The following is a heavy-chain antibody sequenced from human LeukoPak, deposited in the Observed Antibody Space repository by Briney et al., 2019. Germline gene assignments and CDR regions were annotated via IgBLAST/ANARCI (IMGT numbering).Heavy chain of an antibody. Sequence: SGTLSLTCAVSGGSITSDNWWTWVRQPPGKGLEWIGAIYHSGSTDYNPSLKSRVTISVDKSKNQFSLRLNSVTAADTAVYFCARDRDGMGVWGQGTTVTVSS. V-gene: IGHV4-4*02. J-gene: IGHJ6*02. CDR2: IYHSGST. CDR1: GGSITSDNW. CDR3: ARDRDGMGV.